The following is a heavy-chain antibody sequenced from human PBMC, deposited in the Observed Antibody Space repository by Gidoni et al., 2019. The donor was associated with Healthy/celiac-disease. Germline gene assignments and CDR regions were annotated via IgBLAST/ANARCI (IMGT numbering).Heavy chain of an antibody. D-gene: IGHD6-19*01. J-gene: IGHJ4*02. CDR3: AAHHSSGNFDY. V-gene: IGHV1-24*01. CDR1: GHTLSDLS. Sequence: QVQLVQSGAEVKTPGASVKVSCQVSGHTLSDLSMHWVRQAPGKGLEWMGGFDPEDGETICAQIFQGRVTMTEDTSTDTAYMELRSLRSEDTAVYYCAAHHSSGNFDYWGQGTLVTVSS. CDR2: FDPEDGET.